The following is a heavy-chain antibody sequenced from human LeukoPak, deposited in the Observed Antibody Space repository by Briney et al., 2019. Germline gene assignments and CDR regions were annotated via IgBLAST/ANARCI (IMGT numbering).Heavy chain of an antibody. CDR2: ISYDGSKE. D-gene: IGHD3-22*01. V-gene: IGHV3-30*18. Sequence: GGSLRLSCAASGFTFSSYGMHWVRQAPGKGLEWVAVISYDGSKEYYADSVKGRFTISRDNSKNTLYLQMNSLKTEDTAVYSCAKGYTNYYDSSGYHPTADYWGQGTLVTVSS. CDR1: GFTFSSYG. CDR3: AKGYTNYYDSSGYHPTADY. J-gene: IGHJ4*02.